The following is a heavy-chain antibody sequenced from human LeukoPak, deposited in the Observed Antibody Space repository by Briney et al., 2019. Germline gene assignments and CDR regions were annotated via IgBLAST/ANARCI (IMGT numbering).Heavy chain of an antibody. CDR2: IYSGGST. CDR1: GFTVSSNY. Sequence: GGSLRLSCAASGFTVSSNYMSWVRQAPGKGLEWVSVIYSGGSTYYADSVKGRFTISRDNAKNSLYLQMNSLRAEDTAVYYCARDHGDCSGGSCYPNWFDPWGQGTLVTVSS. J-gene: IGHJ5*02. V-gene: IGHV3-53*01. CDR3: ARDHGDCSGGSCYPNWFDP. D-gene: IGHD2-15*01.